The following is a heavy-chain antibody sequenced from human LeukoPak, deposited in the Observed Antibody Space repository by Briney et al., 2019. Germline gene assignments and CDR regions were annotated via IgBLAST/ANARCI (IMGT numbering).Heavy chain of an antibody. CDR3: ARDVYYYGSGTSFFDY. J-gene: IGHJ4*02. Sequence: GGSLRLSCAASGFTFSSFEMKWVRQAPGKGLEWVSYISSGGSTIYYADSVKGRFTISRDNAKNSLYMQMNSLRAEDTAVYYCARDVYYYGSGTSFFDYWGQGTLVTVSS. D-gene: IGHD3-10*01. V-gene: IGHV3-48*03. CDR1: GFTFSSFE. CDR2: ISSGGSTI.